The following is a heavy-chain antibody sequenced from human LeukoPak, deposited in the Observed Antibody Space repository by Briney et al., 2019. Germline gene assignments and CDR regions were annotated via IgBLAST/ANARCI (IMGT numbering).Heavy chain of an antibody. CDR1: GGSFSGYY. CDR2: INHSGST. D-gene: IGHD3-3*01. CDR3: ARRGGLTAFGVVMEYYFDY. Sequence: SETLSLTCAVYGGSFSGYYWSWIRQPPGKGLEWIGEINHSGSTNYNPSLKSRVTISVDTSKNQFSLKLSSVTAVDTAVYYCARRGGLTAFGVVMEYYFDYWGQGTLVTVSS. J-gene: IGHJ4*02. V-gene: IGHV4-34*01.